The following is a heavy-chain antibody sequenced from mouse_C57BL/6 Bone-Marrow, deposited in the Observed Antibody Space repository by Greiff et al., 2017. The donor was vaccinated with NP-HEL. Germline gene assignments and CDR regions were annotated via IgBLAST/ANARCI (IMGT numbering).Heavy chain of an antibody. CDR2: IDPENGDT. CDR3: TSYDGYAY. CDR1: GFNIKDDY. J-gene: IGHJ3*01. D-gene: IGHD2-3*01. Sequence: VQLQQSGAELVRPGASVKLSCTASGFNIKDDYMHWVKQRPEQGLEWIGWIDPENGDTEYASKFQGQATITADTSSNTAYLQLSSLTSEDTAVYYCTSYDGYAYWGQGTLVTVSA. V-gene: IGHV14-4*01.